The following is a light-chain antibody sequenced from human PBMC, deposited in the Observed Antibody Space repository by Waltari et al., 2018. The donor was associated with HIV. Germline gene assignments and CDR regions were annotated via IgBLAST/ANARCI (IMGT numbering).Light chain of an antibody. CDR3: QSADSSGTSYWV. V-gene: IGLV3-25*03. CDR1: ALPKKY. CDR2: KDS. J-gene: IGLJ3*02. Sequence: SYELTQPPSVSVSPGQTARITCSGDALPKKYAYWYQQKPGQAPVLVIYKDSERPSGIPERFSGSSSGTTVTLTISGVQAEDEADYYCQSADSSGTSYWVFGGGTKLTVL.